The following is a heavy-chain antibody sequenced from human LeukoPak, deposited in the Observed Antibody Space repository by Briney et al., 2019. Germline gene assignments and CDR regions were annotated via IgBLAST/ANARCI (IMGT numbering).Heavy chain of an antibody. CDR1: GGSFSGYY. V-gene: IGHV4-34*01. J-gene: IGHJ4*02. D-gene: IGHD3-10*01. CDR2: INHSGST. Sequence: SETLSLTCAVYGGSFSGYYWSWIRQPAGTGLEWIGEINHSGSTNYHPSLNSRVTISVDTSKSQFSLKLSSGTAAETAVYYCASRAGPGTSYGTGSDDWGQGTLVTVSS. CDR3: ASRAGPGTSYGTGSDD.